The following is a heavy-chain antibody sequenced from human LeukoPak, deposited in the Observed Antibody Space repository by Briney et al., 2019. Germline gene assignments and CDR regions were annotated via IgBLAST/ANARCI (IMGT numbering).Heavy chain of an antibody. CDR3: ARGTAGTVNFDY. J-gene: IGHJ4*02. CDR1: GGSVSSGCYY. Sequence: SETLSLTCTVSGGSVSSGCYYWSWIRQPPGKGLEWIGYIYYSGSTNYNPSLKSRVTISVDTSKNQFSLKLSSVTAADTAVYYCARGTAGTVNFDYWGQGTLVTVSS. CDR2: IYYSGST. D-gene: IGHD6-19*01. V-gene: IGHV4-61*01.